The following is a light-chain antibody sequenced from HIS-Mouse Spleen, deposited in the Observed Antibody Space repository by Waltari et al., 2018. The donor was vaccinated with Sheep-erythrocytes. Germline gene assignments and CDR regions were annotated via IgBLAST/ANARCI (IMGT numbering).Light chain of an antibody. CDR3: CSYAGSSTLV. CDR2: EGS. Sequence: QSALTHPASVSGSPGQSIPISGAVSCSDVGCYNLVAWYQQHPGKAPKLMIYEGSKRPSGVSNRFSGSKSGNTASLTISGLQAEDEADYYCCSYAGSSTLVFGGGTKLTVL. V-gene: IGLV2-23*01. J-gene: IGLJ2*01. CDR1: CSDVGCYNL.